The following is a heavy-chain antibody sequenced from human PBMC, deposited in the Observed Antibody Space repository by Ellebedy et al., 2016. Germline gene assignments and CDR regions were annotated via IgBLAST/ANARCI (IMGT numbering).Heavy chain of an antibody. J-gene: IGHJ4*02. CDR3: ATDPDYYDSSGYYTD. Sequence: ASVKVSXXVSGYTLTELSMHWVRQAPGKGLEWMGGFDPEDGETIYAQKFQGRVTMTEDTSTDTAYMELSSLRSEDTAVYYCATDPDYYDSSGYYTDWGQGTLVTVSS. CDR2: FDPEDGET. CDR1: GYTLTELS. D-gene: IGHD3-22*01. V-gene: IGHV1-24*01.